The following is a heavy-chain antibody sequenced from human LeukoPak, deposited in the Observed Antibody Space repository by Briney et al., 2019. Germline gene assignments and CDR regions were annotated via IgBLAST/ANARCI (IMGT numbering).Heavy chain of an antibody. J-gene: IGHJ4*02. CDR1: GFTFSSYS. D-gene: IGHD2-21*02. CDR2: ISSSSSYI. CDR3: ARVSGDGHFDY. Sequence: GGSLRLSCSASGFTFSSYSMNWVRQAPGKGLEWVSSISSSSSYIYYADSVKGRFTISRDNAKNSLYLQMNSLRAEDTAVYYCARVSGDGHFDYWGQGTLVTVSS. V-gene: IGHV3-21*01.